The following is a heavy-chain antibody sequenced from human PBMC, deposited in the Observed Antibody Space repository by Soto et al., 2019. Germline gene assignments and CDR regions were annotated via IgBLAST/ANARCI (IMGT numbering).Heavy chain of an antibody. D-gene: IGHD5-12*01. CDR1: GGSLSGYY. Sequence: SETLSLTCTVSGGSLSGYYWSWIRQPPGKGLEWIGYIYYSGNTNYNSSLKSRVAISLDTSKNQFSLNLASVTAADTAVYYCARHLVATLWVYFDYWGQGTLVTVSS. CDR2: IYYSGNT. CDR3: ARHLVATLWVYFDY. J-gene: IGHJ4*02. V-gene: IGHV4-59*01.